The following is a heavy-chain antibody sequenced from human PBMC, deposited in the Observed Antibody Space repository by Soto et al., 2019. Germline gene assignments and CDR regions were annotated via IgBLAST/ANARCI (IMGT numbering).Heavy chain of an antibody. V-gene: IGHV4-34*01. CDR3: ARSSWQPYYFDY. CDR2: INHSGST. D-gene: IGHD2-2*01. J-gene: IGHJ4*02. Sequence: SETLSLTCAVYGGSFSGYYWSWIRQPPGKGLEWIGEINHSGSTNYNPSLKSRVTISVDTSKNQFSLKLSSVTAADTAVYYCARSSWQPYYFDYWGQGTLVTVSS. CDR1: GGSFSGYY.